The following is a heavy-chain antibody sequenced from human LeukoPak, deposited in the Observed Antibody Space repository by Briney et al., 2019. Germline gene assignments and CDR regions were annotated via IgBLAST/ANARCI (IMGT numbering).Heavy chain of an antibody. CDR1: GFTFSSYA. D-gene: IGHD1-26*01. CDR3: AKAPVVGATTTYFDY. J-gene: IGHJ4*02. V-gene: IGHV3-23*01. Sequence: SGGSLRLSCAASGFTFSSYAMSWVRQAPGKGLEWVSAISGSGGSTYYADSVKGRFTISRDNSKNTLYLQMNSLRAEDTAVYYCAKAPVVGATTTYFDYWGQGTLVTVSS. CDR2: ISGSGGST.